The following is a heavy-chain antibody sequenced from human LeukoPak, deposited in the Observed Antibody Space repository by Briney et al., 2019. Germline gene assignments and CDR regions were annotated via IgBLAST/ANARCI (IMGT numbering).Heavy chain of an antibody. V-gene: IGHV3-23*01. CDR3: AKDGSPWELGVY. CDR2: IGHSGGGT. D-gene: IGHD1-7*01. J-gene: IGHJ4*02. Sequence: GGSLRLSCAASGFTFSNYAMSWVRQAPGKGLECVSAIGHSGGGTYYADSVKGRFTISRDNSKNTLYLQMNSLRAEDTAVYYCAKDGSPWELGVYWGQGTLVTVSS. CDR1: GFTFSNYA.